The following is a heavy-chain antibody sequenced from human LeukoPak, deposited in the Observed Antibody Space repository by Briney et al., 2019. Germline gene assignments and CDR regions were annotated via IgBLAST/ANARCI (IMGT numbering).Heavy chain of an antibody. D-gene: IGHD6-6*01. V-gene: IGHV3-48*01. Sequence: PGGSLRLSCAASGFTFSSYSMNWVRQAPGKGLGWVSYISSSSSTIYYADSVKGRFTISRDNAKNSLYLQMNSLRAGDTAVYYCARNIAARRVVGSYYMDVWGKGTTVTVSS. J-gene: IGHJ6*03. CDR2: ISSSSSTI. CDR1: GFTFSSYS. CDR3: ARNIAARRVVGSYYMDV.